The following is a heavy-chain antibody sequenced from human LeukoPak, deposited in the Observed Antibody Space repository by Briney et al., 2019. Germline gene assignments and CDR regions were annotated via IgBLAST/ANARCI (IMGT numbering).Heavy chain of an antibody. D-gene: IGHD2-2*01. Sequence: PGGSLRLSCAASGFTFSSYSMNWVRQAPGKGLEWVSSISSSSSYIYYADSVKGRFTISRDNAKNSLYLQMNSLRAEDTAVYYCARDFVTIVVVPAATAVAGAAFDIWGQGTMVTVSS. V-gene: IGHV3-21*01. CDR3: ARDFVTIVVVPAATAVAGAAFDI. CDR1: GFTFSSYS. CDR2: ISSSSSYI. J-gene: IGHJ3*02.